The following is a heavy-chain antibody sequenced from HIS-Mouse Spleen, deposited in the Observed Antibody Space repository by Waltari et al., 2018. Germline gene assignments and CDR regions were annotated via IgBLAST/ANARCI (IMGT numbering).Heavy chain of an antibody. CDR1: GVTFSSYD. CDR3: ARRLLTGDAFDI. V-gene: IGHV3-13*01. D-gene: IGHD7-27*01. CDR2: IGTAGDT. J-gene: IGHJ3*02. Sequence: EVQLVESGGGLVQPGGSLSLSCAASGVTFSSYDIHLVRQATGKGLEWVSAIGTAGDTYYPGSVKGRFTISRENAKNSLYLQMNSLRAGDTAVYYCARRLLTGDAFDIWGQGTMVTVSS.